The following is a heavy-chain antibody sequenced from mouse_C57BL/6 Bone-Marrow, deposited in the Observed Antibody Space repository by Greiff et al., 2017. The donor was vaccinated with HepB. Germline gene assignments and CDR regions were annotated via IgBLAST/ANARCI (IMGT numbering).Heavy chain of an antibody. D-gene: IGHD1-1*01. J-gene: IGHJ4*01. CDR2: IDPNSGGT. V-gene: IGHV1-72*01. CDR3: ARAVITTVVASYYYAMDY. Sequence: QVQLQQPGAELVKPGASVKLSCKASGYTFTSYWMHWVKQRPGRGLEWIGRIDPNSGGTKYNEKFKSKATLTVDKPSSTAYMQLSSLTSEDSAVYYCARAVITTVVASYYYAMDYWGQGTSVTVSS. CDR1: GYTFTSYW.